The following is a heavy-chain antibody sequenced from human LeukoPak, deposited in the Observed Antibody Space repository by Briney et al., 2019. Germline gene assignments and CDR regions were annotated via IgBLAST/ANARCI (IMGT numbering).Heavy chain of an antibody. CDR3: AADGTTVHYYSYVMDF. Sequence: SVKVSCKASGFTFTSSAVQWVRQARGQRLEWIGWIVVGSGNTNYAQKFQERVTITRDMSTSTAYMGLSSLRSEDTAVYYCAADGTTVHYYSYVMDFGGQGPTATSSS. V-gene: IGHV1-58*01. CDR1: GFTFTSSA. CDR2: IVVGSGNT. D-gene: IGHD4-11*01. J-gene: IGHJ6*02.